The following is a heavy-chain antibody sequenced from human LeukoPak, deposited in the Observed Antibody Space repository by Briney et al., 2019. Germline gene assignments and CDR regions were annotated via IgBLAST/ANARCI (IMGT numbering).Heavy chain of an antibody. J-gene: IGHJ3*02. D-gene: IGHD3-22*01. CDR3: AKDAGITMIVVVRPDAFDI. Sequence: GGSLRLSCAASGFTFSSYAMSWVRQAPGKGLEWVSAISGSGGSTYYADSVKGRFTISRDNSKNTLYRQMNSLRAEDTAVYYCAKDAGITMIVVVRPDAFDIWGQGTMVTVSS. CDR1: GFTFSSYA. CDR2: ISGSGGST. V-gene: IGHV3-23*01.